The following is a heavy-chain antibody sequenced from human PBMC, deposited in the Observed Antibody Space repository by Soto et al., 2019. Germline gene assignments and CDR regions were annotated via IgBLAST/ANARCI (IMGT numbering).Heavy chain of an antibody. CDR1: GFIFTNYA. J-gene: IGHJ3*01. Sequence: GGSLRLSCAASGFIFTNYAMNWVRQAPGKGLEWVSVIGGRGNSAYYADSVRGRFTISRDNSKNTLSLQMSSLTADDTAIYYCVREGRGSFDFWGRGTMVTVSS. V-gene: IGHV3-23*01. CDR3: VREGRGSFDF. D-gene: IGHD5-12*01. CDR2: IGGRGNSA.